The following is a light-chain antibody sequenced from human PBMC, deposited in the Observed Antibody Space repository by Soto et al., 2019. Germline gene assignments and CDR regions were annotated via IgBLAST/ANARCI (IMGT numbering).Light chain of an antibody. CDR2: EGT. J-gene: IGLJ1*01. CDR3: CSYASSSSYV. CDR1: TXDVGGYNL. Sequence: QSALTQPASVSGSPGQSITISCSGTTXDVGGYNLVSWYQQHTAKAPKLLIYEGTQRPSGVSSRFSGSKSGNTASLTISGLQAEDEADYYCCSYASSSSYVLGTGTKVTVL. V-gene: IGLV2-23*01.